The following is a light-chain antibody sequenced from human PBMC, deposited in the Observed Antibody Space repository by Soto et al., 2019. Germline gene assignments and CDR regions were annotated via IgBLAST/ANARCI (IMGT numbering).Light chain of an antibody. CDR3: QQYGSSSWT. V-gene: IGKV3-20*01. CDR2: GAS. CDR1: QSISNN. J-gene: IGKJ1*01. Sequence: ETLMTQSPANLSLSPGETATLSCRARQSISNNLAWYQQKPGQAPRLLIYGASSRATGIPDRFSGSGSGTDFTLTISRLEPEDFAVYYCQQYGSSSWTFGQGTKVDIK.